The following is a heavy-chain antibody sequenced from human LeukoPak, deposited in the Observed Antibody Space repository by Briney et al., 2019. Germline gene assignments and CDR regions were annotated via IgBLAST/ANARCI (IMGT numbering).Heavy chain of an antibody. CDR3: AKGGYCSSTSCYVDAFDI. CDR1: GFTFSSYG. CDR2: ISGSGGST. D-gene: IGHD2-2*01. J-gene: IGHJ3*02. Sequence: PGGSLRLSCAASGFTFSSYGMSWVRQAPGKGLEWVSAISGSGGSTYYADSVKGRFTISRDNSKNTLYLQMNSLRAEDTAVYYCAKGGYCSSTSCYVDAFDIWGQGTMVTVSS. V-gene: IGHV3-23*01.